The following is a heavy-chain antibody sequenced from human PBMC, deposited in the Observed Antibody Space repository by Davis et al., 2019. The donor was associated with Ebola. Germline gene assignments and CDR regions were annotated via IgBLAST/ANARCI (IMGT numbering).Heavy chain of an antibody. J-gene: IGHJ4*02. D-gene: IGHD6-13*01. CDR1: GGSISSYY. Sequence: MPSETLSLTCTVSGGSISSYYWSWIRQPPGKGLEWIGYIYYSGSTNYNPSLKSRVIISVDTSKNQFSLKLSSVTAADTSVYYCARAEHQLDPFDYWGQGTLVTVSS. CDR2: IYYSGST. V-gene: IGHV4-59*12. CDR3: ARAEHQLDPFDY.